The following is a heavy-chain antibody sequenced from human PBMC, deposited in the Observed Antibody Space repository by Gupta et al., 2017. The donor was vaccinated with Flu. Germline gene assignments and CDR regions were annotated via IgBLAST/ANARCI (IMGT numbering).Heavy chain of an antibody. CDR1: SVSSGGHY. D-gene: IGHD1-26*01. CDR2: LYYTDSS. V-gene: IGHV4-61*08. CDR3: ARVSGDAFDL. Sequence: SVSSGGHYWSWIRQPPGKGLEWIGYLYYTDSSNFNPSRKGRVAMSKDTSKNQFSLNLTSVTPADTAMYYCARVSGDAFDLWGQGKMVTVSS. J-gene: IGHJ3*01.